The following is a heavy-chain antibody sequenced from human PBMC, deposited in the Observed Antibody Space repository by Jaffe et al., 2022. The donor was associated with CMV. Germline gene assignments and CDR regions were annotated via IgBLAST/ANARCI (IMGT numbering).Heavy chain of an antibody. CDR3: TTLSTIVP. D-gene: IGHD3-22*01. CDR2: IKSKTDGETI. Sequence: DVQLVESGGGLVKPGGSLTLSCAASGFSLTNAWMAWVRQAPGKGLECVGRIKSKTDGETIDYAAPVRGRFTISRDDSENTLFLQMSSLKTEDTAVYYCTTLSTIVPWGQGTLVTVSS. CDR1: GFSLTNAW. V-gene: IGHV3-15*01. J-gene: IGHJ5*02.